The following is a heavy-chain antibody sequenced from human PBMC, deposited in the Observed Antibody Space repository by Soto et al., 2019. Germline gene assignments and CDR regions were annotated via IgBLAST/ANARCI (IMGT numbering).Heavy chain of an antibody. D-gene: IGHD5-18*01. CDR2: IYYSGST. V-gene: IGHV4-59*08. Sequence: SETLSVTCTVSGGSISSYYWSWIRQPPGKGLEWIGYIYYSGSTNYNPSLKSRVTISVDTSKNQFSLKLSSVTAADTAVYYCARHSDTAMVYYYYYGMDVWGQGTTVTVS. J-gene: IGHJ6*02. CDR1: GGSISSYY. CDR3: ARHSDTAMVYYYYYGMDV.